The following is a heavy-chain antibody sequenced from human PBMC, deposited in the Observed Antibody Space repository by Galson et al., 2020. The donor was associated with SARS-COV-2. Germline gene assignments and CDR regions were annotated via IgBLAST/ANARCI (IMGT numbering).Heavy chain of an antibody. J-gene: IGHJ3*02. CDR1: GFTFSSYA. CDR2: ISDNGAGT. D-gene: IGHD2-2*01. CDR3: AKDLTNIVGVPAGIRAVDI. Sequence: GGSLRLSCAPSGFTFSSYAMSWVRQAPGKGLEWVSSISDNGAGTYYADSVKGRFTTARDNSKYRLYLQMNNLRAGDTAVYYCAKDLTNIVGVPAGIRAVDIWGQGTMITVSS. V-gene: IGHV3-23*01.